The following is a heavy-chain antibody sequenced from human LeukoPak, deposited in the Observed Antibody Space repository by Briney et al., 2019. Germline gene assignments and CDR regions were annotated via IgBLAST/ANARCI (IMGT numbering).Heavy chain of an antibody. J-gene: IGHJ4*02. CDR1: GFTFSSYA. V-gene: IGHV3-23*01. D-gene: IGHD3-10*01. CDR3: ARHDRGSGSPYYFDY. CDR2: ISGGGGST. Sequence: GGSLRLSCAASGFTFSSYAMSWVRQAPGKGLEWVAAISGGGGSTYYADSVKGRFTISRDNSKNTLYPQMNSLSAGDTAVFYCARHDRGSGSPYYFDYWGQGTLVTVSP.